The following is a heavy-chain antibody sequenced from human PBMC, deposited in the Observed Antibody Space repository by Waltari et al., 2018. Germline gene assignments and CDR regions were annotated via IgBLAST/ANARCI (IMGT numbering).Heavy chain of an antibody. Sequence: QVQLVQSGAEVKKPGSSVKVSCKASGGTFSSYAISWVRQAPGQGLEWMGGIITIVGTSNYAQKFQGRVTITADESTSTAYMELSSLRSEDTAVYYCARDRYGSGRPGYFDYWGQGTLVTVSS. CDR1: GGTFSSYA. J-gene: IGHJ4*02. CDR2: IITIVGTS. D-gene: IGHD3-10*01. V-gene: IGHV1-69*12. CDR3: ARDRYGSGRPGYFDY.